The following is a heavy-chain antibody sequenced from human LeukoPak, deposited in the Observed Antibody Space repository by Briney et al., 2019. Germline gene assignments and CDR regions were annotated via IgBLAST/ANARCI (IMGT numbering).Heavy chain of an antibody. Sequence: SETLSLTCTVSGYSISSGYYWGWIRQPPGKGLEWIGSIYHSGSTYYNPSLKSRVTISVDTSKNQFSLKLSSVTAADTAVYYCARVIVGAYEGFDYWGQGTLVTVSS. J-gene: IGHJ4*02. D-gene: IGHD1-26*01. CDR2: IYHSGST. V-gene: IGHV4-38-2*02. CDR1: GYSISSGYY. CDR3: ARVIVGAYEGFDY.